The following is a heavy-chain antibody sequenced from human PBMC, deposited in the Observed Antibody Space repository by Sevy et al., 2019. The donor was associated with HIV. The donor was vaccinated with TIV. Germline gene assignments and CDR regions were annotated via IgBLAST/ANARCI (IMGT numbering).Heavy chain of an antibody. J-gene: IGHJ3*02. V-gene: IGHV3-21*01. D-gene: IGHD3-16*02. CDR2: ISSSSSYI. Sequence: GGSLRLSCAASGFTFSSYSMNWVRQAPGKGLEWVSSISSSSSYIYYADSVKGRFTISRDNAKNSLCLQMNSLRAGDTVVYYRANSASMITFGGVIVPDAFDIWGQGTMVTVSS. CDR1: GFTFSSYS. CDR3: ANSASMITFGGVIVPDAFDI.